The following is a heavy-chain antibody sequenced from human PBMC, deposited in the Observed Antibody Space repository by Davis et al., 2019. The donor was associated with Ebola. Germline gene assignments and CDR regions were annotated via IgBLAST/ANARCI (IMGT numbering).Heavy chain of an antibody. D-gene: IGHD1-1*01. Sequence: GGSLRLSCAASGFTFSDSYMSWIRQAPGKGLEWVSCISSSSLYTNYADSVKGRFTISRDNAKNSLYLQMNSLRADDTAMYYCAPGGSNWIDYWGQGTLVTVSS. CDR2: ISSSSLYT. CDR3: APGGSNWIDY. CDR1: GFTFSDSY. V-gene: IGHV3-11*06. J-gene: IGHJ4*02.